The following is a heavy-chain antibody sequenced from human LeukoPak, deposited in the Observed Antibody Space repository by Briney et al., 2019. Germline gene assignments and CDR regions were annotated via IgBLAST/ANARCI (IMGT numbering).Heavy chain of an antibody. Sequence: GASVKVSCKASGGTFSSYAISWVRQAPGQRLEWMGGIIPIFGTANYAQKFQGRVTITADESTSTAYMDLSSLRSEDTAVYYCARGVGYCSGGSCYPPFYLPFDPWGQGTLVTVSS. D-gene: IGHD2-15*01. CDR1: GGTFSSYA. CDR3: ARGVGYCSGGSCYPPFYLPFDP. V-gene: IGHV1-69*13. CDR2: IIPIFGTA. J-gene: IGHJ5*02.